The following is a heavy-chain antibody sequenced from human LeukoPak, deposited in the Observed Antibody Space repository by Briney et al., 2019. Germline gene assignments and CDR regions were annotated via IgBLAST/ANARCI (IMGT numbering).Heavy chain of an antibody. CDR3: SGNYFDY. CDR1: GFTFSSYG. J-gene: IGHJ4*02. V-gene: IGHV3-23*01. CDR2: ISGSGGST. Sequence: GGTLRLSCAASGFTFSSYGMSWVRQAPGKGLEWVSAISGSGGSTYYADSVKGRFTISRDNAKNSLYLQMNSLRAEDTAVYSKSGNYFDYWGQGTLVTVSS. D-gene: IGHD3-10*01.